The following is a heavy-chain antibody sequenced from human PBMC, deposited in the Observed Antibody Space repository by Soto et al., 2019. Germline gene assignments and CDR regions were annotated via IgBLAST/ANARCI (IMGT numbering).Heavy chain of an antibody. CDR1: GFTFSSHA. D-gene: IGHD1-1*01. V-gene: IGHV3-30-3*01. CDR3: ARATTTSAFSGMDV. J-gene: IGHJ6*02. CDR2: ISYDGSNE. Sequence: QVQLVESGGGVVQPGRSLRLSCAASGFTFSSHAMNWVRQAPGKGLEWVAVISYDGSNEYNSESVKGRFTISRDNSKNTLSLQMNSLRAEDTAMYFCARATTTSAFSGMDVWGQGTTVTVSS.